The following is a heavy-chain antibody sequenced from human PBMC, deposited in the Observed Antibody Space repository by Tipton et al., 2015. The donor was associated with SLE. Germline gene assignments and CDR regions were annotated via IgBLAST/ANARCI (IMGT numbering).Heavy chain of an antibody. J-gene: IGHJ4*02. Sequence: GSLRLSCAASGFTFSSYAMNWVRQAPGKGLEWVSYISSSGSTIYYADSVKGRFTISRDNAKNSLYLQMNSLRAGDTAVYYCARGLAYCGGDCYSPFDYWGQGTLVTVSS. CDR1: GFTFSSYA. D-gene: IGHD2-21*01. V-gene: IGHV3-48*03. CDR3: ARGLAYCGGDCYSPFDY. CDR2: ISSSGSTI.